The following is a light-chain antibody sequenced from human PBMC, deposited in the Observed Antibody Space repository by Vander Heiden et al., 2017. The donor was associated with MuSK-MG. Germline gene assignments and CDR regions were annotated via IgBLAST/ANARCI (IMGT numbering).Light chain of an antibody. J-gene: IGLJ2*01. CDR2: DVS. CDR3: SSYTSSSTVV. CDR1: SSDVGGYNY. Sequence: QSALTQPASVSGSPGQSITISCTGTSSDVGGYNYVSWYQQHPGKAPKRMMYDVSNRPSGVSNRFSGSKSGNTASLTTSGLQAEDEADYYCSSYTSSSTVVCGGGTKLTVL. V-gene: IGLV2-14*01.